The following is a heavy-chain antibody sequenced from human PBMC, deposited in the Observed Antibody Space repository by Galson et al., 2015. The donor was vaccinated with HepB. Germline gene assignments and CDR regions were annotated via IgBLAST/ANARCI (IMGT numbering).Heavy chain of an antibody. CDR2: ISNSGVST. CDR1: GFTFSSYS. CDR3: AKFFDY. J-gene: IGHJ4*02. Sequence: SLRLSCAVSGFTFSSYSMTWVRQAPGKGLEWVSSISNSGVSTNYADSVKGRFTISRDNSKNTLFLKMNSLGAEDTAVYYCAKFFDYWGQGTLVSVSS. V-gene: IGHV3-23*01.